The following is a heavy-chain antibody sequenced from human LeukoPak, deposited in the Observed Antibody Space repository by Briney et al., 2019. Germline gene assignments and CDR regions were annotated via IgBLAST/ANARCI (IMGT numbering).Heavy chain of an antibody. J-gene: IGHJ4*02. D-gene: IGHD3-9*01. CDR2: IYHSGST. CDR1: GGSISSSNW. V-gene: IGHV4-4*02. CDR3: ARGRAYYDILTGYTEKFDY. Sequence: SETLSLTCAVSGGSISSSNWWSWVRQPPGKGLEWIGKIYHSGSTNYNPSLKSRVTIPVDKSKNQFSLKLSSVTAADTAVYYCARGRAYYDILTGYTEKFDYWGQGTLVTVSS.